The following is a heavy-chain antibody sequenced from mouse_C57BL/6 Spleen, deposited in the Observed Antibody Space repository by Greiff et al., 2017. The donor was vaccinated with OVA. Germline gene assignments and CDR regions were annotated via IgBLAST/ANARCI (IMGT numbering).Heavy chain of an antibody. CDR2: IYPGDGDT. J-gene: IGHJ2*01. V-gene: IGHV1-82*01. D-gene: IGHD3-2*02. CDR1: GYAFSSSW. Sequence: VKLMESGPELVKPGASVKISCKASGYAFSSSWMNWVKQRPGKGLEWIGRIYPGDGDTNYNGKFKGKATLTADKSSSTAYMQLSSLTSEDSAVYFCARSAGSSGFDYWGQGTTLTVSS. CDR3: ARSAGSSGFDY.